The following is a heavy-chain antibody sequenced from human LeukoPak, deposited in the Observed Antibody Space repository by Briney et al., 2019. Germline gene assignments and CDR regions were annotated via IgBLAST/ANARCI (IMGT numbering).Heavy chain of an antibody. Sequence: GDSLKISCKASGYSFTDYWIGWVRQMPGKGLEWMGIIYPRDSHTIYSPSFQGQVTVSADKSITTAYLQWSSLKASDTAIYYCTRVDFYYYYMDFWGKGTTVSVSS. CDR2: IYPRDSHT. CDR1: GYSFTDYW. V-gene: IGHV5-51*01. J-gene: IGHJ6*03. CDR3: TRVDFYYYYMDF.